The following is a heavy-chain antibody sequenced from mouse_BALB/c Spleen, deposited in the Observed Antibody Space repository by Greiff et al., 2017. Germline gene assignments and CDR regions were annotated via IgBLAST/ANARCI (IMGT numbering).Heavy chain of an antibody. V-gene: IGHV1-9*01. CDR2: ILPGSGST. D-gene: IGHD2-14*01. Sequence: QVQLKESGAELMKPGASVKISCKATGYTFSSYWIEWVKQRPGHGLEWIGEILPGSGSTNYNEKFKGKATFTADTSSNTAYMQLSSLTSEDSAVYYCAREGNRYDGFDYWGQGTTLTVSS. CDR1: GYTFSSYW. CDR3: AREGNRYDGFDY. J-gene: IGHJ2*01.